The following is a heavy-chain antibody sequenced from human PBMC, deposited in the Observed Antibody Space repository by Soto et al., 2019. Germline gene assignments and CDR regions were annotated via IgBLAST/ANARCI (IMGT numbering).Heavy chain of an antibody. CDR2: IWHDGGNK. CDR1: GFTFSSYG. J-gene: IGHJ4*02. Sequence: AGSLRLSCAASGFTFSSYGRHWVRQAPGKGLEWVAFIWHDGGNKFYAESVKGRCTISRDNSKNTLYLQMTSLSAEDTAMYYCARDGDVNTGFGKDYWGQGTLVTVSS. CDR3: ARDGDVNTGFGKDY. D-gene: IGHD3-16*01. V-gene: IGHV3-33*01.